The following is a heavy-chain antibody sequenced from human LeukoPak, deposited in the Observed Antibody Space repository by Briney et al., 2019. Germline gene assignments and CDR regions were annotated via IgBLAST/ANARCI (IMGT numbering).Heavy chain of an antibody. CDR3: ARRPDWGYYFDY. CDR2: IYYSGST. Sequence: SETLSLTCTVSGGSISSSSYYWGWIRQPPGKGLEWIGSIYYSGSTYYNPSLKSRVTISVDTSKNQFSLKLSSVTAADTAVYYCARRPDWGYYFDYWGQGTLVTVSS. V-gene: IGHV4-39*07. J-gene: IGHJ4*02. CDR1: GGSISSSSYY. D-gene: IGHD7-27*01.